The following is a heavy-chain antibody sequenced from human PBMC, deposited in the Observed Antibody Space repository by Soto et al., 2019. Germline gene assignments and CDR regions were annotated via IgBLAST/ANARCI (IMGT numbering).Heavy chain of an antibody. J-gene: IGHJ4*02. CDR2: ITYSDNTI. D-gene: IGHD5-12*01. V-gene: IGHV3-11*01. CDR3: ARDRGIVATNVGYYCDY. Sequence: QVHLVESGGGLVKPGASLRLSCAASGFTFSYYYMHWIRQAPGKGLEWVAYITYSDNTIYYADSVKGRFTISRDNAKNSLYLQMNSLRAEDTAVYYCARDRGIVATNVGYYCDYWGQGTLVTVSS. CDR1: GFTFSYYY.